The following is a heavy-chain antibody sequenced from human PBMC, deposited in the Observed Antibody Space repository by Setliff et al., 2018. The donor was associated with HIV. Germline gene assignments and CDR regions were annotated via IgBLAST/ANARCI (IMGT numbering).Heavy chain of an antibody. J-gene: IGHJ4*02. CDR3: ARDYIAD. Sequence: SETLSLTCAVYGGSLSGYYWRWIRQPPGKGLEWIGSIYYSGSTYYNPSLKSRVTISLDTSNNQFSLKLNSVTAADTAVYYCARDYIADWGQGTLVTVSS. CDR2: IYYSGST. CDR1: GGSLSGYY. D-gene: IGHD4-4*01. V-gene: IGHV4-34*01.